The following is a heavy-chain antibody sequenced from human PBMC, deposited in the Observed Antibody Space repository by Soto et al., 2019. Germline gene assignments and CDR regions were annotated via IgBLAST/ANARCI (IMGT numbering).Heavy chain of an antibody. CDR3: ARSSHHTMVRGVYKPHWFDP. CDR1: GGTFSSCA. CDR2: IIPIFGTA. D-gene: IGHD3-10*01. Sequence: SVKVSCKASGGTFSSCAISWARQAPGQGLEWMGGIIPIFGTANYAQKFQGRVTITADESTSTAYMELSSLRSEDTAVYYCARSSHHTMVRGVYKPHWFDPWGQGTLVTVSS. V-gene: IGHV1-69*13. J-gene: IGHJ5*02.